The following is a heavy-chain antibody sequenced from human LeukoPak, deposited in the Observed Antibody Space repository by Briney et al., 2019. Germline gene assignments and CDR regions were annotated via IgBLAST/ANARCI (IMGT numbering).Heavy chain of an antibody. V-gene: IGHV3-15*01. D-gene: IGHD3-10*01. CDR1: GFTFSNAW. Sequence: GGSLRLSCAASGFTFSNAWMSWVRQAPGKGLEWVGRIKSKTDGGTTDYAAPVKGRFTISRDDSKNTLYLQMNSLKTEDTAVYYCTTQSFNLWFGEFDPWGQGTLVTVSS. J-gene: IGHJ5*02. CDR2: IKSKTDGGTT. CDR3: TTQSFNLWFGEFDP.